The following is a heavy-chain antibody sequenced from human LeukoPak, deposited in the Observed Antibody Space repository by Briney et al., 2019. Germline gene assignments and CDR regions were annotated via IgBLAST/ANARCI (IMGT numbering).Heavy chain of an antibody. J-gene: IGHJ6*03. Sequence: GGSLRLSCTASGFTFGDYAMNWVRQAPGKGLEWVSSISSSSSYIYYADSVKGRFTISRDNAKNSLYLQMNSLRAEDTAVYYCAREGRRPPYYYYYMDVWGKGTTVTISS. CDR3: AREGRRPPYYYYYMDV. CDR2: ISSSSSYI. CDR1: GFTFGDYA. V-gene: IGHV3-21*01.